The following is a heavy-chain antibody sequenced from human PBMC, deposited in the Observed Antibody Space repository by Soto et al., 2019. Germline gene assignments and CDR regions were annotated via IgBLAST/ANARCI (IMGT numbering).Heavy chain of an antibody. V-gene: IGHV4-39*01. CDR2: IYYSGST. Sequence: SETLSLTCTVSGGSISSSSYYWGWIRQPPGKGLEWIGSIYYSGSTYYNPSLKSRVTISVDTSKNQFSLRLTSVTSADTAVYYCARQGDYSSSLNWFDPWGQGTLVTVSS. J-gene: IGHJ5*02. D-gene: IGHD6-13*01. CDR1: GGSISSSSYY. CDR3: ARQGDYSSSLNWFDP.